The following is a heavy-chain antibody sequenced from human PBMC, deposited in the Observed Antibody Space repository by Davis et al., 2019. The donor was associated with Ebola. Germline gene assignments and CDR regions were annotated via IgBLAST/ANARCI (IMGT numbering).Heavy chain of an antibody. Sequence: SETLSLTCTVSGGSISSYYWSWIRQPPGKGLEWIGEVNHVGYTKYNPSLKSRVTISVDTSRNRFSLRLNSVTAADTAVYYCARATLTSVSDSGLGYNYFAPWGQGTLVTVSS. CDR3: ARATLTSVSDSGLGYNYFAP. D-gene: IGHD4-17*01. CDR1: GGSISSYY. V-gene: IGHV4-34*01. CDR2: VNHVGYT. J-gene: IGHJ5*02.